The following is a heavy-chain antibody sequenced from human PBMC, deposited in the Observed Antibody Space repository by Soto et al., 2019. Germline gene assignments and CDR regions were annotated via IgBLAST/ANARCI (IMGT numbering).Heavy chain of an antibody. CDR1: GFTFSSYA. CDR3: AKGMFSSSPAAAGSFDY. J-gene: IGHJ4*02. D-gene: IGHD3-10*01. V-gene: IGHV3-23*01. CDR2: SGGTDGKT. Sequence: HLGGSLRLSCAASGFTFSSYAMSWVRQAPGKGLEWVAASGGTDGKTYYADSVKGRFTIPRDNSEHTLYLQMSRRRAEYTAVYICAKGMFSSSPAAAGSFDYWGQVALVTVSS.